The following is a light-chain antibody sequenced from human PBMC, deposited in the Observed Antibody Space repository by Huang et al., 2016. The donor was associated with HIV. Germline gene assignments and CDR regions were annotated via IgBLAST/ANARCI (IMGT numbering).Light chain of an antibody. V-gene: IGKV3-20*01. Sequence: EIVLTQSPGTLSLSPGERATLSCRASQSVSSSYLAWYQQKPGQAPMLRIYGASTRATGIPDRFSGSGSGTDFTLTISRLEPEDFAVYYCQQYSTSPWTFGQGTKVEVK. J-gene: IGKJ1*01. CDR2: GAS. CDR1: QSVSSSY. CDR3: QQYSTSPWT.